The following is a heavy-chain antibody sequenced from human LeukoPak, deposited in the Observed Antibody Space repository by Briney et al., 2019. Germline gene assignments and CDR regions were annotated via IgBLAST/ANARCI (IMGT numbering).Heavy chain of an antibody. CDR3: ARDRGYSASWYSRSGYYDL. Sequence: GGSLRLSCAASGFNFDDYGMSWVRQVPGKGLEWVSDLNWNGGNTGYADSVEGRFTISRDNAKNSLYLQMNSLRAEDTALYYCARDRGYSASWYSRSGYYDLWGRGTLVTVSS. CDR2: LNWNGGNT. J-gene: IGHJ2*01. D-gene: IGHD6-13*01. V-gene: IGHV3-20*04. CDR1: GFNFDDYG.